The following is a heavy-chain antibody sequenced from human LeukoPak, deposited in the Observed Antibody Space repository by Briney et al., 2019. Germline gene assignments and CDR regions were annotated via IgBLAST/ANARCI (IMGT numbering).Heavy chain of an antibody. Sequence: GGSLRLSCAASGFTFSSYAMHWVRQAPGKGLEWVAVISYDGSNKYYADSVKGRFTISRDNSKNTLYLQMNSLRAEDTAVYYCERGGYSSSWYHFDYWGQGTLVTVSS. CDR3: ERGGYSSSWYHFDY. CDR1: GFTFSSYA. CDR2: ISYDGSNK. J-gene: IGHJ4*02. V-gene: IGHV3-30-3*01. D-gene: IGHD6-13*01.